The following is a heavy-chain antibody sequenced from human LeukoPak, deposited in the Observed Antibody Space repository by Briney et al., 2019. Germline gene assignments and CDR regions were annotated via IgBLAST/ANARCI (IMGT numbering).Heavy chain of an antibody. CDR3: ARDLTGWGAFDI. CDR2: ISSSSSYI. V-gene: IGHV3-21*01. D-gene: IGHD3-9*01. CDR1: GFTFSSYT. J-gene: IGHJ3*02. Sequence: GGSLRLSCAASGFTFSSYTMNWVRQAPGKGPEWVSSISSSSSYIYYADSVKGRFTISRDNAKNSLYLQMNSLRAEDTAVYYCARDLTGWGAFDIWGQGTMVTVSS.